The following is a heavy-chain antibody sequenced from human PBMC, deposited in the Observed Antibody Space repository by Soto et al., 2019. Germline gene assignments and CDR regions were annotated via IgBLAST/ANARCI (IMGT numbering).Heavy chain of an antibody. D-gene: IGHD3-22*01. CDR2: IIPIFGTA. J-gene: IGHJ4*02. Sequence: SVKVSCKASGGTFSSYAISWVRQAPGQGLEWMGGIIPIFGTANYAQKFQGRVTITADKSTSTAYMELSSLRSEDTAVYYCASETYYYDSSGYAQGSFDYWGQGTLVTVSS. CDR1: GGTFSSYA. V-gene: IGHV1-69*06. CDR3: ASETYYYDSSGYAQGSFDY.